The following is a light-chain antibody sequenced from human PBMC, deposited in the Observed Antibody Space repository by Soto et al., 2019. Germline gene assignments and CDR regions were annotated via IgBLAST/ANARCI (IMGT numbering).Light chain of an antibody. CDR3: QQYNNYIT. Sequence: EIVMTQSPATLSVSPGERATLSCRASQSVSSNLAWYQHKSCQTPRLLIYGASTRATGVPARFSGSGSGTEFTLTISSLQSEDFAVYYCQQYNNYITFGRGTRLEIK. CDR1: QSVSSN. CDR2: GAS. V-gene: IGKV3-15*01. J-gene: IGKJ5*01.